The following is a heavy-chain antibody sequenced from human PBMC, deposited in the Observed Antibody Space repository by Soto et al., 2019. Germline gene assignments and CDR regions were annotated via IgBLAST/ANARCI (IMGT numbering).Heavy chain of an antibody. D-gene: IGHD2-2*01. Sequence: GESLKISCKGSGYSFTSYWIGWVRQMPGKSLEWMGIIYPGDSDTRYSPSFQGQVTISADKSISTAYLQWSSLKASDTAMYYWARHLPSDCSSTSCYGPVDYWGQGTLVTVSS. J-gene: IGHJ4*02. CDR3: ARHLPSDCSSTSCYGPVDY. CDR1: GYSFTSYW. CDR2: IYPGDSDT. V-gene: IGHV5-51*01.